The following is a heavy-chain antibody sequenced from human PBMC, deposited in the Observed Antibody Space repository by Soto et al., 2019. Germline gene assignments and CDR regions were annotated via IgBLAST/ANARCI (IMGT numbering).Heavy chain of an antibody. J-gene: IGHJ4*02. CDR1: GGSISNHY. CDR2: IYYNGNT. CDR3: TRANWYSEY. V-gene: IGHV4-59*11. Sequence: QVQLQESGPGLVKPSETLSLTCSVSGGSISNHYWSWIRQPPGKGLEWIGYIYYNGNTNYNPSLKSRVTMSVETSRNQISLKLTTVTAADTAVYYCTRANWYSEYWGQGTLVTVSS. D-gene: IGHD7-27*01.